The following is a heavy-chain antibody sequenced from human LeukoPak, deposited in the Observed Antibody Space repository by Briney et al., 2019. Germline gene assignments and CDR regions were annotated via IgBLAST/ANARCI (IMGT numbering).Heavy chain of an antibody. Sequence: GGSLRLSCAASGFTFSNYDMNWARQAPGKRLEWVSYINNNSDSIYYADPLKGRFTISRDNAENSVYLQMNSLSDEDTAVYYCARAMRSGYDYWGQGTLVTVSS. CDR2: INNNSDSI. D-gene: IGHD5-12*01. J-gene: IGHJ4*02. CDR3: ARAMRSGYDY. CDR1: GFTFSNYD. V-gene: IGHV3-48*02.